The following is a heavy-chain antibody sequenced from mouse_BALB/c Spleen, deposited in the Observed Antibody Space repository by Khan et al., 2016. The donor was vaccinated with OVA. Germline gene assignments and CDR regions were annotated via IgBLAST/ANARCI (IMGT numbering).Heavy chain of an antibody. CDR3: ARDYWFAY. CDR2: ISSGDTT. J-gene: IGHJ3*01. V-gene: IGHV5-6-5*01. Sequence: EVQLLETGGGLVKPGGSLKLSCAASGFTFSNYGVSWVRKTPEKRLEWVASISSGDTTYYPDSVKGRFTISRDNARNILYLQMSSLRSEDTAMYYCARDYWFAYWGQGTLVTVSA. CDR1: GFTFSNYG.